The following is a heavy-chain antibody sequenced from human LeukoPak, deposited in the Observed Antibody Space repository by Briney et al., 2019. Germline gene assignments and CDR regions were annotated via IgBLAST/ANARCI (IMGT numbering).Heavy chain of an antibody. J-gene: IGHJ4*02. CDR2: IYGRAST. D-gene: IGHD3-3*01. Sequence: PSETLSLTCAVSGYSLGKNYYWGWIRPSPGKGLEWIGRIYGRASTSYNPSLMNRVTMSVDTSKNHFSLQLTSVTAADTAVYYCARYDSRGSASTKFDYWGPGIQVTVPS. CDR3: ARYDSRGSASTKFDY. V-gene: IGHV4-38-2*01. CDR1: GYSLGKNYY.